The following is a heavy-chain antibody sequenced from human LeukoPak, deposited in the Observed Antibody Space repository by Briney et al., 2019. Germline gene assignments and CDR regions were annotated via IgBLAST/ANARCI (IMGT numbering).Heavy chain of an antibody. CDR3: AAYSYGQTDAFDI. J-gene: IGHJ3*02. Sequence: GGSLRLSCAASGFTFSYYSMNWVRQAPGKGLEWVSSITSSSSYIYYADSVKGRFTISRDNAKNSLYLQMNSLRAEDTAVYHCAAYSYGQTDAFDIWGQGTMVTVSS. CDR1: GFTFSYYS. D-gene: IGHD5-18*01. V-gene: IGHV3-21*01. CDR2: ITSSSSYI.